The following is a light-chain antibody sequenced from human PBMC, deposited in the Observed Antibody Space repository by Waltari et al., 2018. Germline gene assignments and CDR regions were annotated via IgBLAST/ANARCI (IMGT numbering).Light chain of an antibody. CDR1: SLRTSY. V-gene: IGLV3-19*01. CDR2: GKN. J-gene: IGLJ2*01. Sequence: SSELTQDPAVSVALGQTVRITCQGDSLRTSYASWYQQKSGQAPVLVLFGKNKRPSGIPDRFSGYDSETTTSSIITGAQAEDEADDYCSSRDSSASHVVFGRGTRLTVL. CDR3: SSRDSSASHVV.